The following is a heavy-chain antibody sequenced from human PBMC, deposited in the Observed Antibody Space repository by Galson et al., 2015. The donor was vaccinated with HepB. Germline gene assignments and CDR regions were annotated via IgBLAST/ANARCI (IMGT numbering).Heavy chain of an antibody. D-gene: IGHD3-22*01. J-gene: IGHJ2*01. Sequence: SLRLSCAASGFTFSSYWMHWVRQAPGKGLVWVSRINSDGSSTSYADSVKGRFTISRDNAKNTLYLQMNSLRAEDTAVYYCASFDREHWYFDLWGRGTLVTVSS. CDR3: ASFDREHWYFDL. CDR1: GFTFSSYW. CDR2: INSDGSST. V-gene: IGHV3-74*01.